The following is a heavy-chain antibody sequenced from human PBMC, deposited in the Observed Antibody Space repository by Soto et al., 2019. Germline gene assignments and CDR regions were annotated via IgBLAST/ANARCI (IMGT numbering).Heavy chain of an antibody. V-gene: IGHV4-34*01. CDR2: INHSGST. CDR3: ARAPDYGPGAHN. J-gene: IGHJ4*02. Sequence: SETLSLTCAVYGGYFSGYYWSWIRQPPGKGLEWIGEINHSGSTNYNPSLKSRVTISVDTSKNQFSLKLSSVTAADTAVYYCARAPDYGPGAHNWGQGTLVTVS. D-gene: IGHD3-10*01. CDR1: GGYFSGYY.